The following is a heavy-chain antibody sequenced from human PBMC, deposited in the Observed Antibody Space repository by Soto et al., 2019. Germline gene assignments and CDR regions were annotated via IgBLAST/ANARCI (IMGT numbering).Heavy chain of an antibody. Sequence: EVQLVESGGGLVQPGRSLRLSCAASGFTFDDYAMHWVRQAPGKGLEWVSGISWNSGTMGYGDSVKGRFTIFRDTVKNSLYLPMNSLRLEDTAFYYCAKDNGGYYDSSGNFEYWGQGTLVTVSS. CDR1: GFTFDDYA. V-gene: IGHV3-9*01. D-gene: IGHD3-22*01. CDR2: ISWNSGTM. J-gene: IGHJ4*02. CDR3: AKDNGGYYDSSGNFEY.